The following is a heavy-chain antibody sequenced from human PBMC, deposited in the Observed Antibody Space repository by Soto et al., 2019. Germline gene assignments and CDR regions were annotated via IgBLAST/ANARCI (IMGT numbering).Heavy chain of an antibody. CDR3: ARAGWYRFDY. J-gene: IGHJ4*02. CDR1: GFTFSNYW. Sequence: EVQLVESGGGLVQPGGSLRLSCAASGFTFSNYWVHWVRQAPGKGLMWVSRINSDGTTISYADSVEGRFTISRDNAKNTLFLQMNSLRVEDTAVYYCARAGWYRFDYWGQGTLVTVSS. V-gene: IGHV3-74*01. CDR2: INSDGTTI. D-gene: IGHD6-19*01.